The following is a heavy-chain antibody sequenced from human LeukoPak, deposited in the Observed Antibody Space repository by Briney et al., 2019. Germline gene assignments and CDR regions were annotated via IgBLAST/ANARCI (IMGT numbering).Heavy chain of an antibody. CDR3: AKDRRASMIVVRTDAFDI. CDR2: ISGTGGGT. V-gene: IGHV3-23*01. D-gene: IGHD3-22*01. CDR1: GFTFSSYA. J-gene: IGHJ3*02. Sequence: HTGGSLRLSCAASGFTFSSYAMSWVRQAPGKGLEWVSAISGTGGGTYYADSVKGRFTISRDNSKNTLYLQMNSLRAEDTAVYYCAKDRRASMIVVRTDAFDIWGQGTMVTVSS.